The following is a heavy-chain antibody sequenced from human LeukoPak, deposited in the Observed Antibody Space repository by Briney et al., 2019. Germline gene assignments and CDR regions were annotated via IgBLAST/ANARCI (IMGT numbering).Heavy chain of an antibody. D-gene: IGHD3-22*01. CDR2: ISGSGGST. J-gene: IGHJ5*02. V-gene: IGHV3-23*01. CDR1: GFTFSSYA. Sequence: EGSLRLSCAASGFTFSSYAMSWVRQAPGKGLEWVSAISGSGGSTYYADSVKGRFTISRDNSKNTLYLQMNSLRAEDTAVYYCAKDPTYYYDSSRSGNWFDPWGQGTLVTVSS. CDR3: AKDPTYYYDSSRSGNWFDP.